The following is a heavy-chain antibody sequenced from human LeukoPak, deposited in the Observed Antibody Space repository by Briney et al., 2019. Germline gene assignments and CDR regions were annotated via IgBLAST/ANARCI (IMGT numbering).Heavy chain of an antibody. V-gene: IGHV1-18*01. CDR1: GGTFSTYA. Sequence: GASVKVSCKASGGTFSTYAISWVRQAPGQGLEWMGWISTYNGNTNYPENLQGRVTLTTDTSTSTVYMELRSLRSDDTAVYYCARDHSIYLYGSGSFADYWGQGNLVTVSS. J-gene: IGHJ4*02. D-gene: IGHD3-10*01. CDR2: ISTYNGNT. CDR3: ARDHSIYLYGSGSFADY.